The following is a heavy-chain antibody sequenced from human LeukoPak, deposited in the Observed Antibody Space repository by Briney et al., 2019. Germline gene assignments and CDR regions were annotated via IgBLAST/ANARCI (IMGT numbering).Heavy chain of an antibody. J-gene: IGHJ3*02. CDR2: ISAYNGNT. Sequence: ASVKVSCKASGYTFTSYGISWVRQAPGQGLEWMGWISAYNGNTNYAQKLQGRVTMTKATSTSTAYMELRSLTSNDTAVYYCAFSTSCYIMMSVCTNAFDIWGQGTMVTVSS. D-gene: IGHD2-2*02. V-gene: IGHV1-18*01. CDR3: AFSTSCYIMMSVCTNAFDI. CDR1: GYTFTSYG.